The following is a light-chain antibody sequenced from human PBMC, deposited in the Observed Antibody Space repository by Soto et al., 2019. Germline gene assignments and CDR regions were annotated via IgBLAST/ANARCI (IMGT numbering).Light chain of an antibody. CDR3: QQYGSSPYT. V-gene: IGKV3-20*01. CDR2: GAS. CDR1: QSVRNSY. Sequence: EIVLTQSPGTLSLSPGERATLSCRASQSVRNSYLAWYQQKPGQAPRLLIYGASGRATGIPDRISGSGSGTDFTLTISRLEPEDFAVYSCQQYGSSPYTFGQGTKLEI. J-gene: IGKJ2*01.